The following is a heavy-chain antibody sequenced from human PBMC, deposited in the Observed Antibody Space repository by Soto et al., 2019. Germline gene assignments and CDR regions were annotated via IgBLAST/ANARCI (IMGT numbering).Heavy chain of an antibody. V-gene: IGHV3-74*01. CDR2: INSDGSST. CDR3: ATTTYSSYLIADY. CDR1: GFTFSSYW. D-gene: IGHD4-4*01. Sequence: GSLRLSCAASGFTFSSYWMHWVRQAPGKGLVWVSRINSDGSSTSYADSVKGQVTISADKSISTAYLQWSSLKASDTAMYYCATTTYSSYLIADYWGQGTLVTVSS. J-gene: IGHJ4*02.